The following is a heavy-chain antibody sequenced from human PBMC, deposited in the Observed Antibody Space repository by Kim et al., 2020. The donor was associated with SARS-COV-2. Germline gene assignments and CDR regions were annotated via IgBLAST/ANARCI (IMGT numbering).Heavy chain of an antibody. J-gene: IGHJ4*02. CDR1: GGSISSSSYY. D-gene: IGHD6-19*01. V-gene: IGHV4-39*01. Sequence: SETLSLTCTVSGGSISSSSYYWGWIRQPPGKGLEWIGSIYYSGSTYYNPSLKSRVTISVDTSKNQFSLKLSSVTAADTAVYYCARLGGIAVAGLIDYWGQGTLVTVSS. CDR2: IYYSGST. CDR3: ARLGGIAVAGLIDY.